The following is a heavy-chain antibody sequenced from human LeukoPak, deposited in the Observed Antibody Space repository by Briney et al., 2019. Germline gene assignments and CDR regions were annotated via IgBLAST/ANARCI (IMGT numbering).Heavy chain of an antibody. CDR1: GFTFSSYG. CDR3: ASGQGWHFDL. Sequence: GGSLRLSCAASGFTFSSYGMHWVRQAPGKGLECVANIKPDGREKNYVDSVKGRFTVSRDNSRNSLFLQMNNLRAEDTAVYYCASGQGWHFDLWGRGTLVTVSS. V-gene: IGHV3-7*01. CDR2: IKPDGREK. J-gene: IGHJ2*01.